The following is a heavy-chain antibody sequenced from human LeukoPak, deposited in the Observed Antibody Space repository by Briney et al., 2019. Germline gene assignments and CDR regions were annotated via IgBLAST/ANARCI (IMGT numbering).Heavy chain of an antibody. CDR3: ASDIPDIVVPTRGFDY. D-gene: IGHD2-2*01. CDR2: IEQDGCEK. CDR1: GFTFSSYW. J-gene: IGHJ4*02. V-gene: IGHV3-7*01. Sequence: GGSLRLSCAASGFTFSSYWMSWVRQAPGKGLEWVANIEQDGCEKYYVDSVKGRFTISRDNAKNSLYLQMNSLRAEDTAVYYCASDIPDIVVPTRGFDYWGQGTLVTVSS.